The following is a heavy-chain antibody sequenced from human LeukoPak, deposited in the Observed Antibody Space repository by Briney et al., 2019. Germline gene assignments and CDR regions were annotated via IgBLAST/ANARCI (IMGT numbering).Heavy chain of an antibody. V-gene: IGHV4-59*01. CDR3: ARGPGPGSSGKIGY. CDR1: GGSISSYY. D-gene: IGHD6-19*01. J-gene: IGHJ4*02. Sequence: SETLSLTCTVSGGSISSYYWSWIRQPPGKGLEWIGYIFYSGSTNYSPSLKSRVSISVDTSKNQFSLKLSSVTAADTAVYYCARGPGPGSSGKIGYWGQGTLVTVSS. CDR2: IFYSGST.